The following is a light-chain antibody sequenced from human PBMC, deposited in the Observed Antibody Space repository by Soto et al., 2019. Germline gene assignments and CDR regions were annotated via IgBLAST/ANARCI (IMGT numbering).Light chain of an antibody. CDR2: GAS. CDR1: QSVDSGD. Sequence: LTQSPGTLSLSPGERATLFCRAGQSVDSGDLAWYQQKPGQAPRLLIYGASSRATGIPDRFTGSGSGTDFTLTISRLEPEDFAVYYCQQYGSSLQTFGQGTKVDIK. CDR3: QQYGSSLQT. V-gene: IGKV3-20*01. J-gene: IGKJ1*01.